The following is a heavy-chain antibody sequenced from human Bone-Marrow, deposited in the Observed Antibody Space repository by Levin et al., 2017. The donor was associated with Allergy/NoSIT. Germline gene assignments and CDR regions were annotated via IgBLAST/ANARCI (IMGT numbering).Heavy chain of an antibody. V-gene: IGHV3-15*01. CDR3: STQFQW. CDR2: ISSKPDGAAT. D-gene: IGHD6-19*01. J-gene: IGHJ4*02. Sequence: PGESLKISCAASGFSLSNSWMNWVRQAPGKGLEWIGRISSKPDGAATDYAAPLQGSFTISRDDSTNTLDLQMNSLKVEDTGLYYCSTQFQWWGQGTLVTVSS. CDR1: GFSLSNSW.